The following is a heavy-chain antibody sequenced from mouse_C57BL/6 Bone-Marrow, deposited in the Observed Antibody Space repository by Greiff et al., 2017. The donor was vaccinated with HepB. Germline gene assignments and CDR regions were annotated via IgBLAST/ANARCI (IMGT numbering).Heavy chain of an antibody. CDR2: IYPGDGDT. CDR1: GYAFSSSW. D-gene: IGHD2-1*01. Sequence: QVQLQQSGPELVKPGASVKISCKASGYAFSSSWMNWVKQRPGKGLEWIGRIYPGDGDTNYNGKFKGKATLTADKSSSTAYMQLSSLTSEDSAVYFCARRGLLWSLAYWGQGTLVTVSA. V-gene: IGHV1-82*01. J-gene: IGHJ3*01. CDR3: ARRGLLWSLAY.